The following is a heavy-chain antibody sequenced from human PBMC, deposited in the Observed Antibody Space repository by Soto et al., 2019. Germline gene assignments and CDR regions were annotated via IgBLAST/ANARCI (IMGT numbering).Heavy chain of an antibody. J-gene: IGHJ4*02. CDR2: VNPNNGDT. D-gene: IGHD3-10*01. CDR1: GYTFSNYD. V-gene: IGHV1-8*01. Sequence: QVQLVQSGAELKKPGASVKVSCKASGYTFSNYDMNWVRQATGQGPEWIGWVNPNNGDTGYAQKFQGRFTLTTHISTTQAYIELTSLRSKDTAIYYCAKVSRKGSAIDFDYWGQGTLITVSS. CDR3: AKVSRKGSAIDFDY.